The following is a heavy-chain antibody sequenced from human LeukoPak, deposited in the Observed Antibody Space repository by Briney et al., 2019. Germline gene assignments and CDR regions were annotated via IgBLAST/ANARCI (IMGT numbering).Heavy chain of an antibody. V-gene: IGHV4-39*01. CDR2: VYYSGTT. J-gene: IGHJ4*02. Sequence: SETLSLTCTVPGGSISSSYYYWGWIRQPPGKGLEWIGSVYYSGTTYYNPSLKSRVTISIDTSKNQFSLKLSSVTAADTAVYYCARGPVSSYVWGSSPDYWGQGTLVTVSS. D-gene: IGHD3-16*01. CDR3: ARGPVSSYVWGSSPDY. CDR1: GGSISSSYYY.